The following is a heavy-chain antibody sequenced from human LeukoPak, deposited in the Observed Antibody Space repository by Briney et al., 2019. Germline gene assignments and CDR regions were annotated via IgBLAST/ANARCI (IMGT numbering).Heavy chain of an antibody. V-gene: IGHV4-59*12. J-gene: IGHJ4*02. CDR3: ARSTRGIAAAGTLEY. CDR1: GGSISSYY. D-gene: IGHD6-13*01. CDR2: IYYSGST. Sequence: SETLSLTCTVSGGSISSYYWTWIRQPPGKGLEWIGYIYYSGSTYYNPSLKSRVTISVDRSKNQFSLKLSSVTAADTAVYYCARSTRGIAAAGTLEYWGQGTLVTVSS.